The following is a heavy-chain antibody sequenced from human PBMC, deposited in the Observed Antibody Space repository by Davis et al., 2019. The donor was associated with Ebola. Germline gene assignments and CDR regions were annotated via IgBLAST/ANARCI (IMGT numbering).Heavy chain of an antibody. CDR3: ARDSFCTYGVCNDRDFDY. V-gene: IGHV1-18*01. Sequence: ATSVKVSCKASGYTFASYGISWVRQAPGQGLEWVGWISPYSGNTDHAQKFQGRVTMPTDTSTSTAYMELRSLGSDDTAIYYCARDSFCTYGVCNDRDFDYWGQGTLVTVSS. CDR2: ISPYSGNT. D-gene: IGHD2-8*01. J-gene: IGHJ4*02. CDR1: GYTFASYG.